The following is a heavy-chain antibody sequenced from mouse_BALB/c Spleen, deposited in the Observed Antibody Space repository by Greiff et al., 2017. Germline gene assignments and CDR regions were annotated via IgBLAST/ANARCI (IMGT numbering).Heavy chain of an antibody. V-gene: IGHV5-17*02. Sequence: EVKVEESGGGLVQPGGSRKLSCAASGFTFSSFGMHWVRQAPEQGLEWVAYISSGSSTIYYADTVKGRFTISRDNPKNTLFLQMTSLRSEDTAMYYCARFITYYFDYWGQGTTLTVSA. J-gene: IGHJ2*01. CDR2: ISSGSSTI. CDR1: GFTFSSFG. CDR3: ARFITYYFDY. D-gene: IGHD1-1*01.